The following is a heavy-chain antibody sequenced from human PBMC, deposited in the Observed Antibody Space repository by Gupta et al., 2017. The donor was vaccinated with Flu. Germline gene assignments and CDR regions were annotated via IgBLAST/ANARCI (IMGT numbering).Heavy chain of an antibody. CDR3: ARGGLVVGPPAMDMGAFDI. CDR1: SSSNW. V-gene: IGHV4-4*02. D-gene: IGHD2-2*01. CDR2: IYHRGNT. Sequence: SSSNWWNWVRQTPGKGLEWIGEIYHRGNTNYNPSLKSRVTISVDKSKNQFSLNLSSVTAADTAVYYCARGGLVVGPPAMDMGAFDIWGQGTMVTVSS. J-gene: IGHJ3*02.